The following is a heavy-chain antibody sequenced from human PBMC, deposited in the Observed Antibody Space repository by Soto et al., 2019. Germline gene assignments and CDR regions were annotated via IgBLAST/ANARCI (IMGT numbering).Heavy chain of an antibody. CDR2: ISAYNGNT. J-gene: IGHJ4*02. V-gene: IGHV1-18*01. Sequence: ASVKVSCKASGYTFTSYGISWVRQAPGQGLEWMGWISAYNGNTNYAQKLQGRVTMTTDTSTSTAYMERRSLRSDDTAVYYSARVTEPRDSIAASGTPYDYWGQGTLVTVSS. D-gene: IGHD6-13*01. CDR3: ARVTEPRDSIAASGTPYDY. CDR1: GYTFTSYG.